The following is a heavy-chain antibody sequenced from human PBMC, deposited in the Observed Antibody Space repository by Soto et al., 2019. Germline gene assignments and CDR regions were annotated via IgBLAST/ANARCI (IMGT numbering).Heavy chain of an antibody. CDR3: AREKDYYDSSGYRPLNWFDP. Sequence: GASVKVSCKASGYTFTSYGISWVRQAPGQGLEWMGWISAYNGNTNYAQKLQGRVTMTTDTSTSTAYMELRSLRSDDTAVYYCAREKDYYDSSGYRPLNWFDPWGQGTLVTVSS. J-gene: IGHJ5*02. V-gene: IGHV1-18*01. D-gene: IGHD3-22*01. CDR1: GYTFTSYG. CDR2: ISAYNGNT.